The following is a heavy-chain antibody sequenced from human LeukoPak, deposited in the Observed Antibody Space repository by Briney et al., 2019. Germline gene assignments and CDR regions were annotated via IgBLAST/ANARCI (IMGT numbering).Heavy chain of an antibody. Sequence: SETLSLTCTVSGGSISSDCWSWIRQPPGKGLEWIGYIYYSGSTNYNPSLKSRVTISVDTSKNQFSLKLSSVTAADTAVYYCVRDRGYCSGGSCYRWFDPWGQGTLVTVSS. CDR2: IYYSGST. D-gene: IGHD2-15*01. CDR3: VRDRGYCSGGSCYRWFDP. V-gene: IGHV4-59*01. J-gene: IGHJ5*02. CDR1: GGSISSDC.